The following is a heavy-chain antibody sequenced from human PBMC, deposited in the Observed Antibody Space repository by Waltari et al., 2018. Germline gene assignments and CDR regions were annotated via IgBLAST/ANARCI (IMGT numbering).Heavy chain of an antibody. CDR3: ARGRIAARGWDPDWYFDL. Sequence: QVQLQESGPGLVKPSETLSLTCTVSGGSISSYYWSWIRQPPGKGLEWIGYIYYSGSTNYNPSLKSRVTISVDTSKNQFSLKLSSVTAADTAVYYCARGRIAARGWDPDWYFDLWGRGTLVTVSS. J-gene: IGHJ2*01. D-gene: IGHD6-6*01. CDR1: GGSISSYY. V-gene: IGHV4-59*01. CDR2: IYYSGST.